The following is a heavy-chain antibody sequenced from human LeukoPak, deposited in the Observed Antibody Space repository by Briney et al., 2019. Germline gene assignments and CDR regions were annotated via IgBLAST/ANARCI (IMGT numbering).Heavy chain of an antibody. Sequence: PGGSLRLSCAASGFTFSSYSMNWVRQAPGKGLEWVSYISSSSSTIYYADSVKGRFTISRDNAKNSLYLQMNSLRAEDTAVYYCARLLRYDFWHAYSLGWFDPWGQGTLVTVSS. V-gene: IGHV3-48*01. D-gene: IGHD3-3*01. CDR3: ARLLRYDFWHAYSLGWFDP. CDR1: GFTFSSYS. J-gene: IGHJ5*02. CDR2: ISSSSSTI.